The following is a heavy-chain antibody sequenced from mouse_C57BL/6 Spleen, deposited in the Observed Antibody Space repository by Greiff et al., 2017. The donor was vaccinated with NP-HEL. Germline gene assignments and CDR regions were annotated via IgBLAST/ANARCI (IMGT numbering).Heavy chain of an antibody. V-gene: IGHV1-69*01. CDR1: GYTFTSYW. CDR2: IDPSDSYT. CDR3: ARLITAHYFDY. Sequence: QVQLQQPGAELVMPGASVKLSCKASGYTFTSYWMHWVKQRPGQGLEWIGEIDPSDSYTNYNQKFKGKSTLTVDKSSSTAYMQLSSLTSEDSAVYYCARLITAHYFDYWGQGTTLTVSS. J-gene: IGHJ2*01. D-gene: IGHD2-4*01.